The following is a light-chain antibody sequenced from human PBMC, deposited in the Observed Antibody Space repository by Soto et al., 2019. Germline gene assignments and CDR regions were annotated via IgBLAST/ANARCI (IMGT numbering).Light chain of an antibody. CDR2: AAS. V-gene: IGKV3-15*01. J-gene: IGKJ1*01. Sequence: EIAMTQSPATLSVSPGEGATLSCRASQSVSSNLAWYQQKPGQAPRLLIYAASTRATGIPARFSGSGSGTEFTLTISSLQSEDFALYYCQQYNNWPPWTFGQGTKVDIK. CDR1: QSVSSN. CDR3: QQYNNWPPWT.